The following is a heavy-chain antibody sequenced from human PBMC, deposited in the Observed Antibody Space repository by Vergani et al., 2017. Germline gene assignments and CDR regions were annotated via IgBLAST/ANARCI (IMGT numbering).Heavy chain of an antibody. CDR2: INTNTGNP. CDR1: GGTFSSYT. V-gene: IGHV7-4-1*02. CDR3: ARDLGYYGSGSYYTGGY. J-gene: IGHJ4*02. D-gene: IGHD3-10*01. Sequence: QVQLVQSGAEVKKPGSSVKVSCKASGGTFSSYTMNWVRQAPGQGLEWMGWINTNTGNPTYAQGFTGRFVFSLDTSVSTAYLQISSLKAEDTAVYYCARDLGYYGSGSYYTGGYWGQGTLVTVSS.